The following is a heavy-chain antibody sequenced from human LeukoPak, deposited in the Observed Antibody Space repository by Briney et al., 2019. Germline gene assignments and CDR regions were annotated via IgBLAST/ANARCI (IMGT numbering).Heavy chain of an antibody. J-gene: IGHJ3*02. V-gene: IGHV4-59*08. CDR2: IYYSGST. Sequence: YIYYSGSTNYNPSLKSRVTISVDTSKNQCSLKLSSVTAADTAVYYCARRLDYGSGSYAYDIWGQRTMVTVSS. D-gene: IGHD3-10*01. CDR3: ARRLDYGSGSYAYDI.